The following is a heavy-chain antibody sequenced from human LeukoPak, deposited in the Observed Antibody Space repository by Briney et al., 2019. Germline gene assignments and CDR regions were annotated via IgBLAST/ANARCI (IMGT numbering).Heavy chain of an antibody. CDR1: GFTFSNFA. CDR2: IVGSSST. Sequence: PGGSLRLSCAASGFTFSNFAMTWVRQAPGKGLEWVSSIVGSSSTYYADSLKGRFTISRDNAKNSLYLQMNSLRAEDTAVYYCARSYYYDSSGYYPFDYWGQGTLVTVSS. CDR3: ARSYYYDSSGYYPFDY. V-gene: IGHV3-21*01. D-gene: IGHD3-22*01. J-gene: IGHJ4*02.